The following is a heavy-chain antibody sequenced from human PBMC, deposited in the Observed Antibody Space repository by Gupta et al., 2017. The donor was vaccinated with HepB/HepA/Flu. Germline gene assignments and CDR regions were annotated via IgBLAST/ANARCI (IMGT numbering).Heavy chain of an antibody. V-gene: IGHV3-7*01. D-gene: IGHD1-26*01. CDR1: GFTFETSW. CDR3: AKGGHMDV. Sequence: EVVLVESGGGLVQPGGSLRLSCASSGFTFETSWMSWARQAPGRGLEWVANMKADGSEKYYVDSVRGRFTISRDNAKNAPYLQMNSLRVEDTAVYYCAKGGHMDVWGEGTTVTVSS. CDR2: MKADGSEK. J-gene: IGHJ6*03.